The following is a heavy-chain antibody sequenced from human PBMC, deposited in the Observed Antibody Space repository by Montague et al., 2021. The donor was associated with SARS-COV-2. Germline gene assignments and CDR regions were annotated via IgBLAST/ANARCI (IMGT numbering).Heavy chain of an antibody. CDR3: ARATSVRGAVSWFDP. D-gene: IGHD3-10*01. CDR2: INSNGGT. J-gene: IGHJ5*02. CDR1: GGSISSHF. V-gene: IGHV4-59*11. Sequence: SETLSLTCTVSGGSISSHFWSFIRQPPGKRLEWIGYINSNGGTNDNPSLRSRLTMSVDTSKNQFSLQLRSMTPADTAVYFCARATSVRGAVSWFDPWGQGILDTVSS.